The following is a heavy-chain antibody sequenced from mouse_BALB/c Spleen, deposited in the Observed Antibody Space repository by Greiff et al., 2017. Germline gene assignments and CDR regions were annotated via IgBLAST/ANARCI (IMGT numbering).Heavy chain of an antibody. Sequence: VQLQQSGAELVKPGAPVKLSCKASGYTFTSYWMNWVKQRPGRGLEWIGRIDPSDSETHYNQKFKDKATLTVDKSSSTAYIQLSSLTSEDSAVYYCASGYDYAWFAYWGQGTLVTVSA. V-gene: IGHV1-69*02. CDR1: GYTFTSYW. CDR3: ASGYDYAWFAY. D-gene: IGHD2-4*01. J-gene: IGHJ3*01. CDR2: IDPSDSET.